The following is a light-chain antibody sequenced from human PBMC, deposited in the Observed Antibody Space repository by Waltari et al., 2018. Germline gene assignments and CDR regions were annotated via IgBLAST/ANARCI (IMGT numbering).Light chain of an antibody. CDR3: QQLNSYLSLT. Sequence: DIQLTQSPSFLSASVGDRVTITCRASQVISSYLAWYQQKPGKAPKLLIYAASTLQSGVPSRFSGSGSGTEFTLTISSLQPEDFATYYCQQLNSYLSLTFGGGTKVEIK. J-gene: IGKJ4*01. V-gene: IGKV1-9*01. CDR1: QVISSY. CDR2: AAS.